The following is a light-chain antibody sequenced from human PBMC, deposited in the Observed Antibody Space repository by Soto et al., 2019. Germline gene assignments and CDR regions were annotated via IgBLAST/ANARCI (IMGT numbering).Light chain of an antibody. Sequence: QSALTQPASVSGSPGQSITISCTGTSNDVGGYNSVSWYQHHPGKAPKVRISDVTDRPSGVSHRFSGSKSGNTASLTISGLQAEDKAIYYCASYTSTNSPVLFGGGTKLTVL. CDR2: DVT. CDR1: SNDVGGYNS. J-gene: IGLJ2*01. CDR3: ASYTSTNSPVL. V-gene: IGLV2-14*03.